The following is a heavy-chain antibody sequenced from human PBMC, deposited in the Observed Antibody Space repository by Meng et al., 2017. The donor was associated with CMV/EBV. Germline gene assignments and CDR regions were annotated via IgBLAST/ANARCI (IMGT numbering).Heavy chain of an antibody. D-gene: IGHD5-24*01. V-gene: IGHV1-2*02. CDR2: INPNSGGT. J-gene: IGHJ4*02. CDR3: ARVQVRGEMATPAGY. Sequence: LVQAGAEVKKPGASVKVPCKASGYTFTGYYMHWVRQAPGQGLEWMGWINPNSGGTNYAQKFQGRVTMTRDTSISTAYMELSRLRSDDTAVYYCARVQVRGEMATPAGYWGQGTLVTVSS. CDR1: GYTFTGYY.